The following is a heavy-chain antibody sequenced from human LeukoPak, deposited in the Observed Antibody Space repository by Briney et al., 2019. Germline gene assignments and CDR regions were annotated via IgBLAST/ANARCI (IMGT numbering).Heavy chain of an antibody. CDR1: GGSFSGYY. Sequence: PSETLSLTCAVYGGSFSGYYWSWIRQPPGKGLEWIGEINHSGSTNYNPSLKSRVTISVDTPKNQFSLKLSSVTAADTAVYYCARVNLGVPAASSFDYWGQGTLVTVSS. CDR3: ARVNLGVPAASSFDY. J-gene: IGHJ4*02. V-gene: IGHV4-34*01. CDR2: INHSGST. D-gene: IGHD2-2*01.